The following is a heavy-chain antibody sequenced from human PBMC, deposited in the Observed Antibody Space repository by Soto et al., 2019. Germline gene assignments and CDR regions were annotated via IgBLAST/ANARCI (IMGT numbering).Heavy chain of an antibody. J-gene: IGHJ4*02. Sequence: QLQLQASGPGLVKPSETLSLTCTVSGDSISSSSHYWGWIRQPPGKGLEWIASIYYTGSTDYNPSLTSCATISIDTSNHRFSLKMNSVTAADTALYFCGRPVEGELLPGEIDYWGQGILVTVSS. CDR2: IYYTGST. CDR1: GDSISSSSHY. D-gene: IGHD7-27*01. CDR3: GRPVEGELLPGEIDY. V-gene: IGHV4-39*01.